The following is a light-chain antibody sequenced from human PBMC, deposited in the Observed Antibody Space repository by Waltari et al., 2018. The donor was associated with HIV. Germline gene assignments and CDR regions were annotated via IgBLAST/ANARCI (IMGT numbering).Light chain of an antibody. J-gene: IGKJ2*01. Sequence: DIQMTQSPSPLFASVGDTVVISCRASQSITYFLNWYQLKPGKAPALLISGPSSLQSGVPSRFVGSGSGTDFTLTIKNLQPGDFATYFCQQSDSFPYTFGPGTKLDI. CDR3: QQSDSFPYT. V-gene: IGKV1-39*01. CDR1: QSITYF. CDR2: GPS.